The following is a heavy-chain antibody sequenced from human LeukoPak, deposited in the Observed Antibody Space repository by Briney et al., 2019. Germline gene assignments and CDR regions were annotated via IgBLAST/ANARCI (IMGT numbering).Heavy chain of an antibody. CDR2: ISYDGSKK. D-gene: IGHD6-13*01. Sequence: PGRSLRLSCVGYGFTFSSYAMPWVRQAPGKGMEWVGVISYDGSKKYYADSVKGRFTISRDNSKNTLYLQMNSLRAEDTAVYYCAKDQHSSTWYFDDWGQGTLVTVSS. CDR3: AKDQHSSTWYFDD. J-gene: IGHJ4*02. CDR1: GFTFSSYA. V-gene: IGHV3-30*18.